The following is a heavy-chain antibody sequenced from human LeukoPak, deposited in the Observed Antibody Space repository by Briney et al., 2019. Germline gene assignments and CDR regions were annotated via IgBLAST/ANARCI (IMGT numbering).Heavy chain of an antibody. CDR3: ARPENDYVWGSYRLLY. CDR1: GYSFTSYW. Sequence: GESLKISCKGSGYSFTSYWIGWVRQMPGKDLEWMGIIYPGDSDTRYSPSFQGQVTISADKSISTAYLQWSSLKASDTAMYYWARPENDYVWGSYRLLYGGQGTLVTVSS. CDR2: IYPGDSDT. J-gene: IGHJ4*02. V-gene: IGHV5-51*01. D-gene: IGHD3-16*02.